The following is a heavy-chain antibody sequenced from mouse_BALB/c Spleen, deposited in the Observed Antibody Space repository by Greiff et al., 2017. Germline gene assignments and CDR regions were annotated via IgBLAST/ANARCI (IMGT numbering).Heavy chain of an antibody. CDR3: ARGGNRYDAWFAY. CDR1: GYSITSGYY. V-gene: IGHV3-6*02. CDR2: ISYDGSN. J-gene: IGHJ3*01. Sequence: EVQVVESGPGLVKPSQSLSLTCSVTGYSITSGYYWNWIRQFPGNKLEWMGYISYDGSNNYNPSLKNRISITRDTSKNQFFLKLNSVTTEDTATYYCARGGNRYDAWFAYWGQGTLVTVSA. D-gene: IGHD2-14*01.